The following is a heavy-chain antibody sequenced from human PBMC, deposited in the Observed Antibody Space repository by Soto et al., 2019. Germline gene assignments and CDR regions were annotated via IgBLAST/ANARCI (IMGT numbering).Heavy chain of an antibody. J-gene: IGHJ6*03. CDR1: CYTFSSYG. CDR2: ISAYNGNT. V-gene: IGHV1-18*01. D-gene: IGHD3-3*01. Sequence: ASVKVSCKASCYTFSSYGISWVRQAPGQRLEWMGWISAYNGNTNYAQKLQGRVTMTTDTSTSTAYMELRSLRSDDTAVYYCARDRASFWSGYSGYLDVWGKATTVTVS. CDR3: ARDRASFWSGYSGYLDV.